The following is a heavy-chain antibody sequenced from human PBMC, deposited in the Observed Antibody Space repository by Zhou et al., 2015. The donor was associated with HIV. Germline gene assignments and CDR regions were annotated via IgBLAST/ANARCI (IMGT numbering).Heavy chain of an antibody. V-gene: IGHV1-69*01. CDR3: ARDPISAITFGGAPVPYYFDY. D-gene: IGHD3-16*01. CDR2: IIPMLGTA. CDR1: GGTFINYG. J-gene: IGHJ4*02. Sequence: QVQLVQSGAEVKKPGSSVKVSCKASGGTFINYGISWVRQAPGQGLEWMGGIIPMLGTANYAQKFQGRVTIIADESTSTAYMELSRLRSEDTAVYYCARDPISAITFGGAPVPYYFDYWGQGTLVTVSS.